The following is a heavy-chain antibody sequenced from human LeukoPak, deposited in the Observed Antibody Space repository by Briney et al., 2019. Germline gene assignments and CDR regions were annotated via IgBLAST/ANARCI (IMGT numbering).Heavy chain of an antibody. CDR3: AREVYSSSFRLDP. V-gene: IGHV3-7*01. J-gene: IGHJ5*02. D-gene: IGHD6-13*01. CDR2: IKKDGSEK. CDR1: GFTFSNYW. Sequence: GGSLRLSCAASGFTFSNYWMTWVRQAPGKGLEWVANIKKDGSEKNYVDSVKGRFTISRDNAKNSLYLQMNSLRAEETAVYYCAREVYSSSFRLDPWGQGTLVTVSS.